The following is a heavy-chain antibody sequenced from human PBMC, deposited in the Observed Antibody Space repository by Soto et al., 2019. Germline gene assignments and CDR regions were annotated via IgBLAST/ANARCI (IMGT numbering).Heavy chain of an antibody. CDR2: IYHSGST. CDR3: ARVSGSYYYGMDV. J-gene: IGHJ6*02. CDR1: GGSISSSYW. Sequence: PSETLSLTCAVSGGSISSSYWWSWVRQPPGKGLEWIGEIYHSGSTNYNTSLKSRVTISVDKSKNQFSLKVTPVTAADTAVYYCARVSGSYYYGMDVWGQGTTVTVSS. V-gene: IGHV4-4*02.